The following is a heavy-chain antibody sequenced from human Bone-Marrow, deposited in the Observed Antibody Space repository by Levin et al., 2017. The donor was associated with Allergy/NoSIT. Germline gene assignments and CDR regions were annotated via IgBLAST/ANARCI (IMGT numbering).Heavy chain of an antibody. D-gene: IGHD6-13*01. CDR2: INPNSGGT. V-gene: IGHV1-2*06. CDR1: GYTFTGYY. Sequence: GESLKISCKASGYTFTGYYMHWVRQAPGQGLEWMGRINPNSGGTNYAQKFQGRVTMTRDTSISTAYMELSRLRSDDTAVYYCARGIAAAGTSSRDYFDYWGQGTLVTVSS. J-gene: IGHJ4*02. CDR3: ARGIAAAGTSSRDYFDY.